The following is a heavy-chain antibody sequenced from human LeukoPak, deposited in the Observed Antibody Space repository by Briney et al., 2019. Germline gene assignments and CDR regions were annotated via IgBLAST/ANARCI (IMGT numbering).Heavy chain of an antibody. Sequence: PSETLSLTCAVYGGSFSGYYWSWIRQPPGKGLEWIGEINHSGSTNYNPSLRSRVTISVDTSKNQFSLKLSSVTAADTAVYYCARDLRDYYATREGYSYYYYMDVWGKGTTVTISS. D-gene: IGHD3-10*01. CDR3: ARDLRDYYATREGYSYYYYMDV. CDR1: GGSFSGYY. V-gene: IGHV4-34*01. CDR2: INHSGST. J-gene: IGHJ6*03.